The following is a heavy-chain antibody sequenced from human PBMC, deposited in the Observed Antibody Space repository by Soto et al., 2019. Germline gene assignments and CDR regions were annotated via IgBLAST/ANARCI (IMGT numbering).Heavy chain of an antibody. CDR1: GLTFSSYG. J-gene: IGHJ6*02. CDR2: ISYDGSNK. D-gene: IGHD3-3*01. CDR3: AKEYAYYDFWSGYYYYYYYGMDV. V-gene: IGHV3-30*18. Sequence: PGGSLRLSCAASGLTFSSYGMHWVRQAPGKGLEWVAVISYDGSNKYYADSVKGRFTISRDNSKNTLYLQMNSLRAEDTAVYYCAKEYAYYDFWSGYYYYYYYGMDVWGQGTTVTVSS.